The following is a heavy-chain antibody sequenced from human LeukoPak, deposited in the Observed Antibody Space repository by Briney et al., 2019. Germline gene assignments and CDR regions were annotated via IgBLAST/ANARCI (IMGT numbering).Heavy chain of an antibody. Sequence: ASVKVSCKASGGTFSSYAISWVRQAPGQGLEWMGRIIPILGIANYAQKFQGRVTITADKSTSTAYMELSSLRSEDTAVYYCARGPYCDGISCQSFFDYWGQGALVTVSS. CDR2: IIPILGIA. CDR3: ARGPYCDGISCQSFFDY. V-gene: IGHV1-69*04. CDR1: GGTFSSYA. D-gene: IGHD2-2*01. J-gene: IGHJ4*02.